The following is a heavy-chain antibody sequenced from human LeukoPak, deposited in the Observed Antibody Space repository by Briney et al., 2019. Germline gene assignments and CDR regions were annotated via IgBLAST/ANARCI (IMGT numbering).Heavy chain of an antibody. CDR1: GGSISGYY. J-gene: IGHJ4*02. CDR3: ARQGYCSSTSCYTAHSSSWHRRFDY. V-gene: IGHV4-34*01. Sequence: PSETLSLTCTVSGGSISGYYWSWIRQPPGKGLEWIGEINHSGSTNYNPSLKSRVTISVDTSKNQFSLKLSSVTAADTAVYYCARQGYCSSTSCYTAHSSSWHRRFDYWGQGTLVTVSS. CDR2: INHSGST. D-gene: IGHD2-2*02.